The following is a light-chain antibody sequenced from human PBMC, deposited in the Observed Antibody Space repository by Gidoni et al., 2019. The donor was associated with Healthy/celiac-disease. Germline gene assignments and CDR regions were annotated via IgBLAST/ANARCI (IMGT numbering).Light chain of an antibody. Sequence: SYELTKPPSVSVSPGQTARITCSGDALPKQYAYWYQQKPGQAPVLVIYKDSERPSGIPERFSGSSSGTTVTLTISGVQAEDEADYYCQSADSSGTHVVFGGGTKLTVL. J-gene: IGLJ2*01. V-gene: IGLV3-25*02. CDR3: QSADSSGTHVV. CDR1: ALPKQY. CDR2: KDS.